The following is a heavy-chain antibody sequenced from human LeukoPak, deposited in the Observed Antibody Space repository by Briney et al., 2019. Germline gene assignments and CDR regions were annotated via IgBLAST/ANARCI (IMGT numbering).Heavy chain of an antibody. V-gene: IGHV4-59*08. Sequence: SETLSLTCTVSGGSISSYYWCWIRQPPGKGLEWIGYIYYSGSTNYNPSLKSRVTISVDTSKNQFSLKLSSVTAADTAVYYCARGSLLYNWFDPWGQGTLVTVSS. J-gene: IGHJ5*02. D-gene: IGHD3-3*01. CDR3: ARGSLLYNWFDP. CDR2: IYYSGST. CDR1: GGSISSYY.